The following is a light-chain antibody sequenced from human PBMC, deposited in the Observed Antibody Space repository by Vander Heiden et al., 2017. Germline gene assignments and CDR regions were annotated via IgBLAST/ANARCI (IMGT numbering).Light chain of an antibody. CDR2: WAS. V-gene: IGKV4-1*01. J-gene: IGKJ5*01. Sequence: DIVMTQSPDSLAVSLGEGATINCKSSQSVLYSSNNKNYLAWYRQKPGQPPELLIYWASTRESGVPDRFSGSGSGTDFTLTISSLQAEDVAVYYCQQYYTTLTFGQGTRLEIK. CDR1: QSVLYSSNNKNY. CDR3: QQYYTTLT.